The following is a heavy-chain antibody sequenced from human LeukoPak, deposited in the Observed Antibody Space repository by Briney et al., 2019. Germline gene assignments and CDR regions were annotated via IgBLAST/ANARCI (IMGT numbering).Heavy chain of an antibody. D-gene: IGHD6-19*01. CDR3: AREGVAVALGAFDI. V-gene: IGHV4-59*01. Sequence: SETLSLTCTVSGGAISSYYWSWIRQPPGKGLEWIGYIYYSGSTNYNPSLKSRVTISVDTSKNQFSLKLSSVTAADTAVYYCAREGVAVALGAFDIWGQGTMVTVSS. CDR1: GGAISSYY. CDR2: IYYSGST. J-gene: IGHJ3*02.